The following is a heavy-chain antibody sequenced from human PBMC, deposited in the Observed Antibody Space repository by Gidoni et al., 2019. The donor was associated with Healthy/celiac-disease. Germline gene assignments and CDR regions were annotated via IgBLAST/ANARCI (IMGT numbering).Heavy chain of an antibody. Sequence: EVQLVESGGGLVQPGGSLRLSCAASGFTFSNYSMNWVRQAPGKGLEWGSYISSSSSTIYYADSVKGRFTISRDNAKNSLYLQMNSLRAEDTAVYYCAIPPYYSRGCWGQGTLVTVSS. CDR3: AIPPYYSRGC. V-gene: IGHV3-48*01. CDR1: GFTFSNYS. CDR2: ISSSSSTI. J-gene: IGHJ4*02. D-gene: IGHD6-19*01.